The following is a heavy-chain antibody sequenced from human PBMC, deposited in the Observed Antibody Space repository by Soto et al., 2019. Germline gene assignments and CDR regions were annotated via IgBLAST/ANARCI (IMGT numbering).Heavy chain of an antibody. D-gene: IGHD3-10*01. Sequence: SGGSLRLSCAASGFTFSSSALHWVRQAPDRGLEWVAIISHDGSNQNYADSVKGRFTISRDNSKNTLYLQMNSLKTEDTAIYSCARSYLGWGNPFFDYWGQGTLVTVSS. V-gene: IGHV3-30*04. CDR2: ISHDGSNQ. J-gene: IGHJ4*02. CDR3: ARSYLGWGNPFFDY. CDR1: GFTFSSSA.